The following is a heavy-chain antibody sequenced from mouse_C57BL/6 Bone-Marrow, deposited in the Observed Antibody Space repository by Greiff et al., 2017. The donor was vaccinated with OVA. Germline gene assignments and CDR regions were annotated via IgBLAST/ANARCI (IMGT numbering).Heavy chain of an antibody. D-gene: IGHD2-13*01. Sequence: VQLKESGGGLVKPGGSLKLSCAASGFTFSSYAMSWVRQTPEKRLEWVATISDGGSYTYYPDNVKGRFTISRDNAKNNLYLQMSHLKSEDTAMYYCARDDCDWYFDGWGTGTTVTVSS. V-gene: IGHV5-4*01. CDR1: GFTFSSYA. CDR3: ARDDCDWYFDG. J-gene: IGHJ1*03. CDR2: ISDGGSYT.